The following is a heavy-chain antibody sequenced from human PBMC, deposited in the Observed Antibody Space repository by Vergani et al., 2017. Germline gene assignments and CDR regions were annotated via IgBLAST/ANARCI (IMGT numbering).Heavy chain of an antibody. D-gene: IGHD1-1*01. V-gene: IGHV3-21*05. CDR2: ISSSSSYI. CDR3: ARGLDPEGPNFDY. CDR1: GFTFSSYS. J-gene: IGHJ4*02. Sequence: EVQLVESGGGLVQPGGSLRLSCAASGFTFSSYSMNWVRQAPGKGLEWVSYISSSSSYIYYADSVKGRFTISRDNAKNSLYLQMNSLRAEDTAVYYCARGLDPEGPNFDYWGQGTLVTVSS.